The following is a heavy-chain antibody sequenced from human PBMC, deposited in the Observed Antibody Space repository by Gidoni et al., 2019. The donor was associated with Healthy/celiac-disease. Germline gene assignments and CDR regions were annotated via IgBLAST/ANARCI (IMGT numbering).Heavy chain of an antibody. CDR1: GFTFSSYG. CDR2: IWYDGSNK. J-gene: IGHJ5*02. CDR3: ASVSGYSGYDLDP. D-gene: IGHD5-12*01. V-gene: IGHV3-33*01. Sequence: QVQLVESGGGVVQPGRSLRRSCAASGFTFSSYGLHWVRQAPGKGLEWVAVIWYDGSNKYYADSVKGRFTISRDNSKNTLYLQMNSLRAEDTAVYYCASVSGYSGYDLDPWGQGTLVTVSS.